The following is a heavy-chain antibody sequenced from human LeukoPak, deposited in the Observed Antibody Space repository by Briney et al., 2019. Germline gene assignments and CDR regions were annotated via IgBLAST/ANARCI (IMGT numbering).Heavy chain of an antibody. Sequence: SETLSLTCAVYGGSFSGYYWSWIRQPPGKGLEWIEEINHSGSTNYNPSLKSRVTISVDTSKNQFSLKLSSVTDADTAVYYCARSGYGYNFYYYYYMDVWGKGTTVTVSS. CDR1: GGSFSGYY. CDR2: INHSGST. D-gene: IGHD5-24*01. J-gene: IGHJ6*03. V-gene: IGHV4-34*01. CDR3: ARSGYGYNFYYYYYMDV.